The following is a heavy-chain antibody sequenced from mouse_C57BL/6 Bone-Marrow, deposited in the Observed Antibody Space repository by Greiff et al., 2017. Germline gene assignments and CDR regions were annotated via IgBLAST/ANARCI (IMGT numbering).Heavy chain of an antibody. CDR3: AQLGGDFDV. J-gene: IGHJ1*03. CDR1: GFNIKDYY. D-gene: IGHD4-1*02. CDR2: IDPEDGVT. V-gene: IGHV14-2*01. Sequence: EVQLQESGAELVKPGASVKLSCTASGFNIKDYYMHWVKQRTEQGLEWIGRIDPEDGVTKYAPKFQGKATITADTSSNTAYLQLSSLTSEDTAVYYCAQLGGDFDVWGTGTTVTVSS.